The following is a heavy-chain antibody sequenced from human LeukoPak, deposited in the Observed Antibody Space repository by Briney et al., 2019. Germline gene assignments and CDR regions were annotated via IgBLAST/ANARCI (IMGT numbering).Heavy chain of an antibody. D-gene: IGHD1-26*01. Sequence: GGSLRLSCATSGFTFSNHAMHWVRQATGKGLEWVSAIGTAGDTFYPGSVKARFTISRENAKNSLSLQMNGLRAEDTAVYYCVRQQTPHGNFDYWGQGTLVTVSS. CDR3: VRQQTPHGNFDY. V-gene: IGHV3-13*01. CDR1: GFTFSNHA. J-gene: IGHJ4*02. CDR2: IGTAGDT.